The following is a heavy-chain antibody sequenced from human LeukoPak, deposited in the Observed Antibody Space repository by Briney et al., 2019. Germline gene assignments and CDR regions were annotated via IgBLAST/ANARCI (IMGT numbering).Heavy chain of an antibody. CDR1: GDSINSGGYY. Sequence: SETLSLTCTVSGDSINSGGYYWNWIRQLPGKGMEWIGYIYYSGTTYYNPSLKSRVTISLDTSKNQFSLKMRTVTAADTAVYYCARLYTAVYSSDWNDAFDWWGQGTMVTVSS. J-gene: IGHJ3*01. V-gene: IGHV4-31*03. CDR2: IYYSGTT. CDR3: ARLYTAVYSSDWNDAFDW. D-gene: IGHD6-25*01.